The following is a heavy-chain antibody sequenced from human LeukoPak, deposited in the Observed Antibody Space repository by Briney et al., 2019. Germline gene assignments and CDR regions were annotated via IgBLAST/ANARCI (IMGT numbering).Heavy chain of an antibody. CDR1: GGSFSGYY. CDR2: INHSGST. D-gene: IGHD3-9*01. Sequence: SETLSLTCAVYGGSFSGYYWSWIRQPPGKGLEWIGEINHSGSTNYNPSLKSRVTKSVDTSKNQFSLKLSSVTAADTAVYYCARGPRYFDWLSYFDYWGQGTLVTVSS. V-gene: IGHV4-34*01. J-gene: IGHJ4*02. CDR3: ARGPRYFDWLSYFDY.